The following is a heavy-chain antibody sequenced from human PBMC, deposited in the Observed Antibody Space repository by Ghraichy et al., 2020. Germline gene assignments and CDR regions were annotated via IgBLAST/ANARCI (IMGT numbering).Heavy chain of an antibody. D-gene: IGHD3-3*01. CDR2: IYYSGST. CDR1: GGSISSSSYY. V-gene: IGHV4-39*07. Sequence: SETLSLTCTVSGGSISSSSYYWGWIRQPPGKGLEWIGSIYYSGSTYYNPSLKSRVTISVDTSKNQFSLKPSSVTAADTAVYYCARLVYYDFWSGYYRDYYYYGMDVWGQGTTVTVSS. CDR3: ARLVYYDFWSGYYRDYYYYGMDV. J-gene: IGHJ6*02.